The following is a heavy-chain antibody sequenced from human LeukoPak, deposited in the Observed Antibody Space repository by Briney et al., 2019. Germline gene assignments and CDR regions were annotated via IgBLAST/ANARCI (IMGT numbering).Heavy chain of an antibody. Sequence: SETLSLTCTVSGGSISSYYWSWIRQPAGKGLEWIGRIYTSGSTNYNPSLKSRVTMSVDTSKNQFSLKLSSVTAADTAMYYCARGGGYDASDYYYVHAFDIWGQGTMVTVSS. CDR1: GGSISSYY. CDR2: IYTSGST. V-gene: IGHV4-4*07. J-gene: IGHJ3*02. CDR3: ARGGGYDASDYYYVHAFDI. D-gene: IGHD3-22*01.